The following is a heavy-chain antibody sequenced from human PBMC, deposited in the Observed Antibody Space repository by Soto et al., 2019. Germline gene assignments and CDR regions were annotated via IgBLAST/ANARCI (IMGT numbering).Heavy chain of an antibody. CDR1: GFTFSSYS. CDR3: ARVPGIAAVPQN. V-gene: IGHV3-21*01. D-gene: IGHD6-13*01. J-gene: IGHJ4*02. Sequence: PGGSLRLSCAASGFTFSSYSMNWVRQAPGKGLEWVSSISSSSSYIYYADSVKGRFTISRNNAKNSLYLQMNSLRVEDTAVYYCARVPGIAAVPQNWGQGTLVTVSS. CDR2: ISSSSSYI.